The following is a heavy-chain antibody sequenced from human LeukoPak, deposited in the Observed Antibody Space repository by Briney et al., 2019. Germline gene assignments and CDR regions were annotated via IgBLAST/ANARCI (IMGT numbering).Heavy chain of an antibody. CDR1: GLTFDDYA. Sequence: GRSLRLSCAASGLTFDDYAMHWVRQAPGKGLEWVSGISWNSGSIGYADSVKGRFTISRDNAKNSLYLQMNSLRAEDTALYYCAKGYCSSTSCYPGGYWGQGTLVTVSS. D-gene: IGHD2-2*01. V-gene: IGHV3-9*01. J-gene: IGHJ4*02. CDR3: AKGYCSSTSCYPGGY. CDR2: ISWNSGSI.